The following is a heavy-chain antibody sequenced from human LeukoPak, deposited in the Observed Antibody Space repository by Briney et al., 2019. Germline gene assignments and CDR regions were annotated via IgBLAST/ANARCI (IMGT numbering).Heavy chain of an antibody. Sequence: ASVKVSCKASGYTFTSYAISWVRQAPGQGLEWMGWISAYNGNTNYAQMLQGRVTMTTDTSTSTAYMELRSLRSDDTAVYYCARDPQQLVGATGGGFNFWGQGTLVTVSS. CDR1: GYTFTSYA. D-gene: IGHD1-26*01. V-gene: IGHV1-18*01. CDR2: ISAYNGNT. J-gene: IGHJ4*02. CDR3: ARDPQQLVGATGGGFNF.